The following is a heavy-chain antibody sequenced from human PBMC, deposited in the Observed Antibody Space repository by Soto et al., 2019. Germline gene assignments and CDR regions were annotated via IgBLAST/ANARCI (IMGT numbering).Heavy chain of an antibody. CDR1: GGFITSSKHY. V-gene: IGHV4-30-4*08. D-gene: IGHD6-13*01. CDR3: ARRSTGYSSSWYRY. CDR2: IYLSGFT. J-gene: IGHJ4*02. Sequence: SETLSLTCTVSGGFITSSKHYWGWIRQHPGKGLEWIGYIYLSGFTYSNPSLKSRVSMSIDTSKNEFSLKLSSVTAADTAVYYCARRSTGYSSSWYRYWGQGTLVTVSA.